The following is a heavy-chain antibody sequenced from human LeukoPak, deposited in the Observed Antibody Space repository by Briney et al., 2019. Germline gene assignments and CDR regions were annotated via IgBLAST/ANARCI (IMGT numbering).Heavy chain of an antibody. D-gene: IGHD2-2*01. CDR3: ARADTSSINWFDP. J-gene: IGHJ5*02. CDR1: GYTFTSYD. V-gene: IGHV1-8*01. CDR2: MNPNSGNT. Sequence: ASVKVSCKASGYTFTSYDINWVRQATGQGLEWMGWMNPNSGNTGYAQKFQGRVTMTRNTSISTAYMELSSLRSDDTAVYYCARADTSSINWFDPWGQGTLVTVSS.